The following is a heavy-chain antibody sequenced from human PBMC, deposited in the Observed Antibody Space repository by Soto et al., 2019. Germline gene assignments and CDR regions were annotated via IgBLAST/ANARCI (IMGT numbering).Heavy chain of an antibody. CDR2: IYHSGST. CDR1: GGSISSGGYC. CDR3: ARGQVVAAQH. D-gene: IGHD2-15*01. J-gene: IGHJ4*02. V-gene: IGHV4-30-2*01. Sequence: QLQLQESGSGLVKPSQTLSLTCAVSGGSISSGGYCWSWLRQPPGKVLEGIGYIYHSGSTYYNPSLKSRVTISVERSKHQSPLTLISVTAADTAVYYCARGQVVAAQHWGQGTLVTVSS.